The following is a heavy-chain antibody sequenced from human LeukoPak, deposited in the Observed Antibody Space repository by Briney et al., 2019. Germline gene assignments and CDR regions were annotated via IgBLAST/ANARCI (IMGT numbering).Heavy chain of an antibody. J-gene: IGHJ4*02. V-gene: IGHV4-59*08. CDR1: GGSISSYY. Sequence: SETLSLTCTVSGGSISSYYWSWIRQPPGKGLEWIGYIYYSGSTNYNPSLKSRDTISVDTSKNQFSLKLSSVTAADTAVYYCARHFPYGGTSNFDYWGQGTLVTVSS. CDR2: IYYSGST. D-gene: IGHD4-17*01. CDR3: ARHFPYGGTSNFDY.